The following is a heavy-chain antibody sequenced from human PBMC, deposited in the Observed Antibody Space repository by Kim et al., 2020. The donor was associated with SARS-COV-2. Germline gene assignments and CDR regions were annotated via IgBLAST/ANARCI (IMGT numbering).Heavy chain of an antibody. D-gene: IGHD1-1*01. V-gene: IGHV4-30-2*03. Sequence: NPSLTIRVTISIDTSKKQFFLRLTSVTAADTAVYFCARFDWITTRALDSWGQGALVTVSS. CDR3: ARFDWITTRALDS. J-gene: IGHJ4*02.